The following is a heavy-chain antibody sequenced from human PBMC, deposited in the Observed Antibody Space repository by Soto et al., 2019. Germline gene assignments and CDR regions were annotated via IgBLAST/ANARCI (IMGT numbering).Heavy chain of an antibody. D-gene: IGHD1-26*01. CDR1: GFTVSTYN. J-gene: IGHJ6*02. CDR3: ARKLSGAVQGWAYGMDV. CDR2: TYSGGST. Sequence: GGSLRLSCAASGFTVSTYNMIWVRQAPVKGLEWVSVTYSGGSTQYADSVKGRFTVSRDNSKNTLSLQMSSLRDEDTDVYYCARKLSGAVQGWAYGMDVWGRGTSLTVSS. V-gene: IGHV3-53*01.